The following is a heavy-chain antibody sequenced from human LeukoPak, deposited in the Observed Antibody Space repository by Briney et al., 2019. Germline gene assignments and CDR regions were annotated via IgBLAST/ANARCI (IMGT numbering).Heavy chain of an antibody. CDR2: ISSSSYI. CDR1: GLTFSSYS. J-gene: IGHJ5*02. Sequence: TGGSLRLSCAASGLTFSSYSMNWVRQAPGKGLEWVSSISSSSYIYYADSVKGRFTISRDNAKNSLYLQMNSLRAEDTAVYYCARAYTAMARFDPWGQGTLVTVSS. CDR3: ARAYTAMARFDP. V-gene: IGHV3-21*01. D-gene: IGHD5-18*01.